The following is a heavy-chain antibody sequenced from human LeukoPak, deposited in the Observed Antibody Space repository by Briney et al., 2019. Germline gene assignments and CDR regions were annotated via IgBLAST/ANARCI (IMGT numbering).Heavy chain of an antibody. Sequence: GGTLRLSCAASGFTFSNYGMSWVRQAPGKGLQWVSGISGSGGERYYTESVKGRFTISRDNSKNTLYLQMNSLRAEDTAVYYCAKDYYALLWFGEFDRKYYFDYWGQGTLVTVSS. V-gene: IGHV3-23*01. CDR2: ISGSGGER. D-gene: IGHD3-10*01. CDR3: AKDYYALLWFGEFDRKYYFDY. CDR1: GFTFSNYG. J-gene: IGHJ4*02.